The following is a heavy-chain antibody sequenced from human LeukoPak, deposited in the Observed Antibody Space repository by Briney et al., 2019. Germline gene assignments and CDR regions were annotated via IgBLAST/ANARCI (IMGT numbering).Heavy chain of an antibody. J-gene: IGHJ4*02. CDR2: IYHTEST. Sequence: SETLSLTCTVSAYSISSGYYWGWIRQPPGKGLEWIGSIYHTESTYYNPSLRSRVTISVDTSRNQFSLKLSSVTAADTAVYYCARGLWFGDENPPYFDYWGQGILVTVSS. CDR1: AYSISSGYY. D-gene: IGHD3-10*01. V-gene: IGHV4-38-2*02. CDR3: ARGLWFGDENPPYFDY.